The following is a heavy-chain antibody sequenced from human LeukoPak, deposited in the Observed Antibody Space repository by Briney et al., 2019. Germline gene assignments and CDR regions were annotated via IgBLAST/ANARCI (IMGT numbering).Heavy chain of an antibody. V-gene: IGHV3-23*01. CDR2: IIGSGGNT. Sequence: GGSLRLSCAASGFTFYTYAMTWVRQAPGKGLEWVSTIIGSGGNTFYADSVKGRFTISRDNAKNSLYLQMNSLRAEDTALYHCARINRYYGMDVWGQGTTVTVSS. J-gene: IGHJ6*02. CDR3: ARINRYYGMDV. CDR1: GFTFYTYA. D-gene: IGHD1-14*01.